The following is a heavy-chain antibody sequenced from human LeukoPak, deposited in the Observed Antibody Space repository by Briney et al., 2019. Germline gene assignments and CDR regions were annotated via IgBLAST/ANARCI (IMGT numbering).Heavy chain of an antibody. CDR1: GYSISSGYY. CDR3: AKGDCSSASCQFDY. D-gene: IGHD2-2*01. J-gene: IGHJ4*02. CDR2: ISHSAST. Sequence: SETLSLTCTVSGYSISSGYYWGWIRQPPGKGLEWIGTISHSASTYYNPSLKSRVTISVDTSKNQFSLKVRSVTAADTAMYYCAKGDCSSASCQFDYWGQGTLVTVSS. V-gene: IGHV4-38-2*02.